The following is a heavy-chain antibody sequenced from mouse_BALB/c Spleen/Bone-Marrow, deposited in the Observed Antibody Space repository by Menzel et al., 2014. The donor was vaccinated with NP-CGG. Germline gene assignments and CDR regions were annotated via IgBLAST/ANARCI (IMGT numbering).Heavy chain of an antibody. CDR1: GFTFSDFY. CDR2: SRNKAKHYTT. D-gene: IGHD2-10*02. J-gene: IGHJ3*01. V-gene: IGHV7-1*02. Sequence: EVKLVESGGGLVQPGDSLRLSCATSGFTFSDFYMEWVRQPPGRRLEWIAASRNKAKHYTTEYSASVKGRFIFSRDTSQSILYLQMNALRAEDTAIYYCARDVGYGNYFVYWGQGTLVTVSA. CDR3: ARDVGYGNYFVY.